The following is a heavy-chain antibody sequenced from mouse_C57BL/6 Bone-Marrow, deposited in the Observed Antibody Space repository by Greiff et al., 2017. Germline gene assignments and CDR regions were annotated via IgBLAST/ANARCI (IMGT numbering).Heavy chain of an antibody. CDR3: ARQLRLLYFDY. V-gene: IGHV5-12*01. Sequence: EVMLVESGGGLVQPGGSLKLSCAASGFTFSDYYMSWVRQTPEKRLEWVAYISNGGGSTYYPDTVKGRFTITRDNAKNTLYLQMSRLKTEDTDMDYCARQLRLLYFDYWGQGTTLTVSS. CDR2: ISNGGGST. J-gene: IGHJ2*01. CDR1: GFTFSDYY. D-gene: IGHD3-2*02.